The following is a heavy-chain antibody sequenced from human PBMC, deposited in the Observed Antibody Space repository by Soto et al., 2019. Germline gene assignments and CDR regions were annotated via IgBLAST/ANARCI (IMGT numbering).Heavy chain of an antibody. Sequence: HPGGSLRLSCAASGFTFSSYGMHWVRQAPGKGLEWVAVISYDGSNKYYADSVKGRFTISRDNSKNTLYLQMNSLRAEDTAVYYCAAPLTMVRGVTRDYWGQGTLVTVSS. CDR2: ISYDGSNK. J-gene: IGHJ4*02. CDR1: GFTFSSYG. CDR3: AAPLTMVRGVTRDY. V-gene: IGHV3-30*03. D-gene: IGHD3-10*01.